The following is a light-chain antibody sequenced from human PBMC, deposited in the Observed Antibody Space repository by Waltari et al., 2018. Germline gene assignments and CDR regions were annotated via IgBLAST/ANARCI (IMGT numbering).Light chain of an antibody. CDR3: QRRGHWPPGAT. V-gene: IGKV3-11*01. Sequence: EIVLTQSPATLFLSPGERATLSCRASQSVSRYLAWYQQKPGQAPRLLIYDASNRATGIPARFSGSGSGTDFTLTISSLEPEDFSVYYCQRRGHWPPGATFGPGTRVDIK. CDR1: QSVSRY. CDR2: DAS. J-gene: IGKJ3*01.